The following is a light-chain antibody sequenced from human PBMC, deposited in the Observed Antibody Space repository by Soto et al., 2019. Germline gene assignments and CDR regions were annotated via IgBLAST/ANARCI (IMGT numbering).Light chain of an antibody. J-gene: IGKJ1*01. CDR2: DAS. CDR3: QQYDRNPPWT. V-gene: IGKV1-16*01. CDR1: QGISNY. Sequence: DIQMTQYPSSLSASVGDRVTITCRASQGISNYLAWYQQKPGKAPKLLVYDASNLQSGVPLRFSGTRSGTEFTLTITSLQPDDFATYYCQQYDRNPPWTFGQGTKVDI.